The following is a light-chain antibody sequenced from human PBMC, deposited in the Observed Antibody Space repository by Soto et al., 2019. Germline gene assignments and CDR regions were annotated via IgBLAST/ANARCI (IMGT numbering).Light chain of an antibody. CDR2: LAS. CDR3: QQYNKWPLS. CDR1: ESVNNN. V-gene: IGKV3D-15*01. J-gene: IGKJ4*01. Sequence: EIVMTQSPATLSVSPGERATLSCRASESVNNNLAWYQQKPGQPPRLLIHLASIRATGIPARFSGSGSGTEFTLTISSLQSEDFAVYYCQQYNKWPLSFGGGTKAEL.